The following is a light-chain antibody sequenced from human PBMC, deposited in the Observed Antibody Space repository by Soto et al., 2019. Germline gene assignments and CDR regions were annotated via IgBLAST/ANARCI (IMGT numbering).Light chain of an antibody. CDR3: QQYDNSLT. Sequence: DIPMTQSPSSLSASVGDRVTITCQASQDISNYLNWYQQKPGKAPKLLIYDASNLETGVPSRFSGSGSGTDFTFTISSLQPEDIATYYCQQYDNSLTFGGGTKVEIK. CDR1: QDISNY. CDR2: DAS. V-gene: IGKV1-33*01. J-gene: IGKJ4*01.